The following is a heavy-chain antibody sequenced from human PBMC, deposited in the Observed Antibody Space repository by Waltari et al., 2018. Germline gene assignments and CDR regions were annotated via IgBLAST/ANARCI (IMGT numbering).Heavy chain of an antibody. V-gene: IGHV1-69*08. D-gene: IGHD7-27*01. CDR1: GGTLSSYA. J-gene: IGHJ4*02. Sequence: QVQLVQSGAEVKKPGSSVKVSCKASGGTLSSYAISWVRQAPGQGLEWMGRISPILGTANYAQKFQGRVTITADKSTSTAYMELSSLRSEDTAVYYCARGTPTGDFADWGQGTLVTVSS. CDR2: ISPILGTA. CDR3: ARGTPTGDFAD.